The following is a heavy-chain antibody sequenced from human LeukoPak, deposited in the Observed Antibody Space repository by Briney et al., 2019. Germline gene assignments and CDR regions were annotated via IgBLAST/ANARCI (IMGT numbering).Heavy chain of an antibody. D-gene: IGHD3-10*01. CDR1: GGFISSYY. Sequence: SETLSLTCTVSGGFISSYYWSWIRQPPGKGLEWIGYIYYSGSTNYNPSLKSRVTISVDMSKNQFSLKLSSVTAADTAVYYCARAPPYYYGSGSPSGYYYYGMDVWGQGTTVTVSS. V-gene: IGHV4-59*01. J-gene: IGHJ6*02. CDR2: IYYSGST. CDR3: ARAPPYYYGSGSPSGYYYYGMDV.